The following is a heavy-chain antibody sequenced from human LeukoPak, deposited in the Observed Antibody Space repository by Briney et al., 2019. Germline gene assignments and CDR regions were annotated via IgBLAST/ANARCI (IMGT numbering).Heavy chain of an antibody. J-gene: IGHJ5*01. CDR2: ICWDDDE. V-gene: IGHV2-5*02. D-gene: IGHD2-21*02. CDR1: GFSRSTHGMG. Sequence: SGPTLVNPRQTLTLTCTFSGFSRSTHGMGVGWIRQPPGKALEWLALICWDDDERYSPSLKSRLTITKDTFKNQVVLTMPNMDPVDTATSYGAHRPNLGVTGPVITFDSWGQGTLVTVSS. CDR3: AHRPNLGVTGPVITFDS.